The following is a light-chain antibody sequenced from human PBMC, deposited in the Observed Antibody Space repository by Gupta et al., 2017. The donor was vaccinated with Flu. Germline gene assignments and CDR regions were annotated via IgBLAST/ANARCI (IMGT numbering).Light chain of an antibody. Sequence: EIVLTQSPATLSLSPREKATLSCRASQSVSTNLGWYQQKPGRAPRLLIYDTSTRATGIPARFSGSGSGTEFTLTISSLEPEDFALYYCQHRGNWPPDATFGQGTKLEI. CDR2: DTS. V-gene: IGKV3-11*01. J-gene: IGKJ2*01. CDR1: QSVSTN. CDR3: QHRGNWPPDAT.